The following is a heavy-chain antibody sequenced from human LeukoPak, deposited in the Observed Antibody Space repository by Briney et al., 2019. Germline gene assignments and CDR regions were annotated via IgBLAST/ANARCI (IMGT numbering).Heavy chain of an antibody. CDR3: ARSASGTFLAFDI. CDR2: IPNNAAHT. J-gene: IGHJ3*02. D-gene: IGHD1-26*01. Sequence: PGGSLRLSCVASGFNFSDSHMSWVRQAPGKGLEWVSAIPNNAAHTYCGDSVKGRFTISRDNSRNTLFLRMTGLRVDDTALYYCARSASGTFLAFDIWGQGTAVTVPS. CDR1: GFNFSDSH. V-gene: IGHV3-23*01.